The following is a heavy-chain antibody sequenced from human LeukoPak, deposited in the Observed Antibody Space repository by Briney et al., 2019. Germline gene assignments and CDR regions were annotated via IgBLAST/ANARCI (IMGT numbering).Heavy chain of an antibody. CDR3: ARDVDSSSSGGVFDY. V-gene: IGHV1-18*01. CDR1: GYTFTSYG. Sequence: ASVKVSCKASGYTFTSYGISWVRQAPGQGLEWMGWISAYNGNTNYAQKLQGRVTMTRDTSTSTVYMELSSLRSEDTAVYYCARDVDSSSSGGVFDYWGQGTLVTVSS. D-gene: IGHD6-6*01. J-gene: IGHJ4*02. CDR2: ISAYNGNT.